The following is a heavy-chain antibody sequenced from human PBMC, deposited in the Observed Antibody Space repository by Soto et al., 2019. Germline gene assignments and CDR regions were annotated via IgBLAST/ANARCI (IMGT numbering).Heavy chain of an antibody. D-gene: IGHD1-26*01. CDR3: ARDLAKGGGSAGFDY. V-gene: IGHV1-2*02. CDR1: GDTFTANY. J-gene: IGHJ4*02. CDR2: INPKSGGT. Sequence: ASVKVSCKASGDTFTANYIHWVRQARGQGFEWMGWINPKSGGTKYPQKFQGRVTMTRDTSLSTVYLPLTRLTSDDTAVYYCARDLAKGGGSAGFDYWGQGTLVTVSS.